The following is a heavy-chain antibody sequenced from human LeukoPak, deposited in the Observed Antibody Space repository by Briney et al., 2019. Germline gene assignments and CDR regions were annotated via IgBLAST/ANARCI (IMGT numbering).Heavy chain of an antibody. J-gene: IGHJ4*02. CDR1: GFTFDDYV. CDR2: ISWNSGSI. V-gene: IGHV3-9*01. D-gene: IGHD6-19*01. CDR3: AKVRAVAGSFDY. Sequence: SLRLSCAASGFTFDDYVMHWVRQAPGKGREWVSGISWNSGSIGYADSVRGRFTISRDNAKNSLYLQMNSLRAEDTALYYCAKVRAVAGSFDYWGQGTLVTVSS.